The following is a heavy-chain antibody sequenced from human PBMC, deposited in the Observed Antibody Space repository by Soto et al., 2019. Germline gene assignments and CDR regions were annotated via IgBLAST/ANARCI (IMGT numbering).Heavy chain of an antibody. CDR1: GGSISSYY. J-gene: IGHJ3*02. D-gene: IGHD3-22*01. V-gene: IGHV4-59*01. CDR2: IYYSGST. Sequence: SETLSLTCTVSGGSISSYYWSWIRQPPGKGLEWIGYIYYSGSTNYNPSLKSRVTISVDTSKNQFSLKLSSVTAADTAVYYCARGLISGYYLYEDFDIWGHGTMVT. CDR3: ARGLISGYYLYEDFDI.